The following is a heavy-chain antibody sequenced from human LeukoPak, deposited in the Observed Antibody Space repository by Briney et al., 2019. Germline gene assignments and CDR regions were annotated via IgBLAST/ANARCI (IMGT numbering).Heavy chain of an antibody. Sequence: SETLSLTCTVSGDSINTYYWSWIRQPPGKGLEWIGYIDDSGKTNYNPSLKSRVTISIDTSKNQFSLKLSSVTAADTAVYYCARDRVRGSSNPYFDYWGQGTLVTVSS. CDR1: GDSINTYY. CDR2: IDDSGKT. V-gene: IGHV4-59*01. D-gene: IGHD1-26*01. CDR3: ARDRVRGSSNPYFDY. J-gene: IGHJ4*02.